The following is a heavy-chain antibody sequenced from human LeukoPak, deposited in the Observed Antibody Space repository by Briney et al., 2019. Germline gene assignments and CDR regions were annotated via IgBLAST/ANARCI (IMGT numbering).Heavy chain of an antibody. V-gene: IGHV3-48*01. Sequence: GGSLRLSCAAFGFTFSSYSMNWVRQAPGKGLEWVSYISTSSTTIYYADSVKGRFTISRDNAENSLYLQMNSLRAEDTAVYYCARAGYDDFWSGYYIVDYWGQGTLVTVSS. CDR1: GFTFSSYS. CDR2: ISTSSTTI. CDR3: ARAGYDDFWSGYYIVDY. J-gene: IGHJ4*02. D-gene: IGHD3-3*01.